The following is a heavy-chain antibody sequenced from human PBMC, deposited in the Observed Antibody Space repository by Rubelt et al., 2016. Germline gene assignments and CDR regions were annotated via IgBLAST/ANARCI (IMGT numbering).Heavy chain of an antibody. CDR2: SYDGSNK. Sequence: SYDGSNKYYADSVKGRFTISRDNSKNTLYLQMNSLRAEDTAVYYCAREPYGSGVYYFDYWGQGTLVTVSS. V-gene: IGHV3-30*01. J-gene: IGHJ4*02. D-gene: IGHD3-10*01. CDR3: AREPYGSGVYYFDY.